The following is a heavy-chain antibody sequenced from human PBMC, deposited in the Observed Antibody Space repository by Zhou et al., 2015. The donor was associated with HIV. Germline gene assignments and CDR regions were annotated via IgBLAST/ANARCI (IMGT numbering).Heavy chain of an antibody. CDR1: GGTFSSYA. J-gene: IGHJ2*01. CDR3: ASSPASHYYDSSGYYYLVYFDL. D-gene: IGHD3-22*01. V-gene: IGHV1-69*06. CDR2: IIPIFGTA. Sequence: QVQLVQSGAEVKKPGSSVKVSCKASGGTFSSYAISWVRQAPGQGLEWMGGIIPIFGTANYAQKFQGRVTITADKSTSTAYMELSSLRSEDTAVYYCASSPASHYYDSSGYYYLVYFDLWGRGTLVTVSS.